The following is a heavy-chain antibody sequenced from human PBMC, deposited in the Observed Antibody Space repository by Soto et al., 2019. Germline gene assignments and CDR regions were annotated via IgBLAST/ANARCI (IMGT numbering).Heavy chain of an antibody. V-gene: IGHV3-23*01. D-gene: IGHD6-13*01. Sequence: GGSLRLCCEAPGFPFCSFVIGWVPPAPGEGLECVSAISGSGGNTYFADSVKGRFTISRDNSKNTLYLQMNSLRVDDTALYYCTSRSTAGGTGPSVIDIWGQGTMVTVSS. CDR3: TSRSTAGGTGPSVIDI. J-gene: IGHJ3*02. CDR2: ISGSGGNT. CDR1: GFPFCSFV.